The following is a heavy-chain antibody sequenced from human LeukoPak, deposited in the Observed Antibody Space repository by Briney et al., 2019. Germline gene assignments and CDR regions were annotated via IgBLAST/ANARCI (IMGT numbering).Heavy chain of an antibody. Sequence: PGGSLRLSCAASGFTFDDYAMHWVRQAPEKGLEWVSGISWISGSIGYADSVKGRFTISRDNAKNSLYLQMNSLRAEDTALYYCAKGPRGGGGSSWYNYWGQGTLVTVSS. CDR1: GFTFDDYA. CDR3: AKGPRGGGGSSWYNY. D-gene: IGHD6-13*01. V-gene: IGHV3-9*01. J-gene: IGHJ4*02. CDR2: ISWISGSI.